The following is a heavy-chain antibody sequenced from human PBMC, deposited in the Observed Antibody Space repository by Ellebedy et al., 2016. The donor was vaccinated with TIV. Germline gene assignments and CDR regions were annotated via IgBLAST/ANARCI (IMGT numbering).Heavy chain of an antibody. CDR2: ISSNGGST. V-gene: IGHV3-64D*06. Sequence: GESLKISCSASGFTFSSYAMHWVRQAPGKGLEYVSAISSNGGSTYYADSVKGRFTISRDNSKNMLYLHMSSLRAEDTAVYYCVKGGSIAARFAWFDYWGQGTLVTVSS. CDR1: GFTFSSYA. D-gene: IGHD6-6*01. CDR3: VKGGSIAARFAWFDY. J-gene: IGHJ4*02.